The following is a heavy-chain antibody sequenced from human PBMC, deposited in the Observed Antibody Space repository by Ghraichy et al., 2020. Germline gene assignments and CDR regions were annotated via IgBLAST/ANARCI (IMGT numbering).Heavy chain of an antibody. J-gene: IGHJ5*02. CDR3: ARDPGETYSSGWYPPP. CDR1: GYTFTGYY. D-gene: IGHD6-19*01. Sequence: ASVKVSCKASGYTFTGYYMHWVRQAPGQGLEWMGWINPNSGGTNYAQKFQGRVTMTRDTSISTAYMELSRLRSDDTAVYYCARDPGETYSSGWYPPPWGQGTLVTVSS. V-gene: IGHV1-2*02. CDR2: INPNSGGT.